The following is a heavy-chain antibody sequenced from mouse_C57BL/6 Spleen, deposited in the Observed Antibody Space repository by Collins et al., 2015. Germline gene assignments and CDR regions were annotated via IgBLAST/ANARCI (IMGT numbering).Heavy chain of an antibody. CDR2: IRLKSNNYAT. V-gene: IGHV6-6*02. Sequence: EVKLEESGGGLVQPGGSMKLSCVASGFTFSNYWMNWVRQSPEKGLEWVAEIRLKSNNYATHYAESVKGRFTISRDDSKSSVYLQMNNLRAEDTGIYYCTKDYDNAMDYWGQGTSVTVSS. J-gene: IGHJ4*01. CDR1: GFTFSNYW. CDR3: TKDYDNAMDY. D-gene: IGHD2-4*01.